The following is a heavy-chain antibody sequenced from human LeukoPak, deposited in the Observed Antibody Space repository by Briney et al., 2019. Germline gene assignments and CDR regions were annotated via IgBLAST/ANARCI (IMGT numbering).Heavy chain of an antibody. Sequence: TLSLTCTVSGGSINSGSYFWSWIRQPAGKGLEWIGRIYTSGITNYNSSLMSRATISIDTSKNQFSLKLSSVTAADTAVYYCARSNSGSYRELDYWGQGALVTVSS. J-gene: IGHJ4*02. V-gene: IGHV4-61*02. D-gene: IGHD1-26*01. CDR3: ARSNSGSYRELDY. CDR2: IYTSGIT. CDR1: GGSINSGSYF.